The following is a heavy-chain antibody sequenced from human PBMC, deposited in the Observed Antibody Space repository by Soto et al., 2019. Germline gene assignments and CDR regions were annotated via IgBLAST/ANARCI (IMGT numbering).Heavy chain of an antibody. J-gene: IGHJ4*02. V-gene: IGHV4-39*01. Sequence: QLQLQESGPGLVKPSETLSLTCTVSGGSVSSSSYYWGWVRQPPGKGLEWIGSVYYSGSTYYNASPESRVTISSDKSKNQFSLMLMSFSAADKAADYCGRLELLDTISYYFDYLGQGALFPVSS. D-gene: IGHD3-10*01. CDR3: GRLELLDTISYYFDY. CDR1: GGSVSSSSYY. CDR2: VYYSGST.